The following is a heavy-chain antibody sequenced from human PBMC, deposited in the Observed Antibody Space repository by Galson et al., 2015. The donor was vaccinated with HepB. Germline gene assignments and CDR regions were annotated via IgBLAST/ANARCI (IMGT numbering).Heavy chain of an antibody. CDR3: ARGGSDGYGGDYYYYYGMDV. CDR2: MNPNSGNK. D-gene: IGHD5-24*01. J-gene: IGHJ6*02. CDR1: GYTFTSYD. V-gene: IGHV1-8*01. Sequence: SVKVSCKASGYTFTSYDINWVRQATGQGLEWMGWMNPNSGNKGYAQKFQGRVTMTRNTSISTAYMELSSLRSEDTAVYYCARGGSDGYGGDYYYYYGMDVWGQGTTVTVSS.